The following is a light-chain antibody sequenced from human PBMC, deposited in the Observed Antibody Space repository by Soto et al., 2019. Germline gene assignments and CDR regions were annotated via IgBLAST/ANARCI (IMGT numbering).Light chain of an antibody. Sequence: DIQMTQSPSTLSASVGDRVTITCRASQSISPWLAWYQQKPGKAPKLLIYKASNLEAGVPSRFSGSGSGTEFSLTISSLQPDDFATYYCQHYNGYSRAFGQGTKVEIK. CDR3: QHYNGYSRA. CDR2: KAS. J-gene: IGKJ1*01. CDR1: QSISPW. V-gene: IGKV1-5*03.